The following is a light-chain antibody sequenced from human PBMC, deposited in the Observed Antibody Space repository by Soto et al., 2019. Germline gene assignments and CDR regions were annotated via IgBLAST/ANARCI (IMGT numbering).Light chain of an antibody. CDR3: SSYTSSKTVV. V-gene: IGLV2-14*01. J-gene: IGLJ2*01. Sequence: QSVLTQPASVSGSPGQSITISCTGTSSDVGGYNYVSWYQQHPGKAPKLMIYDVSNRPSGVSNRFSGSKSGNTASLIISGLQAEDEADYYCSSYTSSKTVVFGGGNKLTVL. CDR1: SSDVGGYNY. CDR2: DVS.